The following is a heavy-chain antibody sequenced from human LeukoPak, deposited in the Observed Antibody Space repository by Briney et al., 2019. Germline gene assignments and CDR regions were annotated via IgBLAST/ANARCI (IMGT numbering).Heavy chain of an antibody. V-gene: IGHV1-18*01. Sequence: GASVKVSCKASGYTFTNYPINWVRQAPGQGPEWVGWITGDNGNTRYAQNLQGRVIMTTDTSTRTVYMELRSLRSDDTAVYYCARDRTVYMDVWGSGTAVTVSS. D-gene: IGHD1-14*01. CDR2: ITGDNGNT. CDR3: ARDRTVYMDV. J-gene: IGHJ6*03. CDR1: GYTFTNYP.